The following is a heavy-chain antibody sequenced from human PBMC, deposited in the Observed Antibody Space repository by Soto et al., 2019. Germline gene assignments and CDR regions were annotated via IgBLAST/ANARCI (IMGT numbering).Heavy chain of an antibody. CDR3: AKDRRAGGNYGFYSDF. CDR1: GFTFSSYG. Sequence: EVQLLESGGGLVQPGGSLRLSCAASGFTFSSYGMTWVRQAPGKGLEWVSFSSATGAGTYYADSVKGRFTISRDNSKNTLYLQMTSQRPDDTAVYYCAKDRRAGGNYGFYSDFWGQGALVIVSP. J-gene: IGHJ4*02. D-gene: IGHD1-7*01. CDR2: SSATGAGT. V-gene: IGHV3-23*01.